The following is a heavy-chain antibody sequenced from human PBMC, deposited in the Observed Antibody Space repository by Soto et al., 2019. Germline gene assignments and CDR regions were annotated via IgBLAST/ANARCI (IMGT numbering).Heavy chain of an antibody. CDR1: GFTFSTYP. D-gene: IGHD4-4*01. Sequence: GGSLRLSCAASGFTFSTYPMSWVRQAPGKGLEWVSGISGSGISTYYTDSVKGRFTISRDNSKNTVFLQMNSLRDEDTAVYYCVKPPVITASHYYYDMDVWGQGTTVTV. CDR3: VKPPVITASHYYYDMDV. J-gene: IGHJ6*02. V-gene: IGHV3-23*01. CDR2: ISGSGIST.